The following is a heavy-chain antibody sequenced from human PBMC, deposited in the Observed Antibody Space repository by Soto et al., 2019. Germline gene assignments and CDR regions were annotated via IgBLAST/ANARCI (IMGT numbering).Heavy chain of an antibody. D-gene: IGHD3-22*01. Sequence: TSVKVSCEDSGYSFTSYGSSWVRQAPGQGLEWMGWISAYNGNTNYAQKLQGRVTMTRDTSISTAYMELSRLRSDDTAVYYCARRKGDYYDSSGYQYYFDYWGQGTLVTVSS. J-gene: IGHJ4*02. CDR3: ARRKGDYYDSSGYQYYFDY. CDR2: ISAYNGNT. CDR1: GYSFTSYG. V-gene: IGHV1-18*01.